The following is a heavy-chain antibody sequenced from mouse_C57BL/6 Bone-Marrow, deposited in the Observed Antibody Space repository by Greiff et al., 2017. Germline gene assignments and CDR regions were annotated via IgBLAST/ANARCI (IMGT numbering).Heavy chain of an antibody. CDR3: ARGEYWFAY. D-gene: IGHD5-1*01. V-gene: IGHV1-18*01. Sequence: VQLKQSGPELVKPGASVKIPCKASGYTFTDYNMDWVKQSHGKSLEWIGDINPNNGGTIYNQKFKGKATLTVDKSSSTAYMELRSLTSEDTAVYYCARGEYWFAYGGQGTLVTVSA. CDR2: INPNNGGT. J-gene: IGHJ3*01. CDR1: GYTFTDYN.